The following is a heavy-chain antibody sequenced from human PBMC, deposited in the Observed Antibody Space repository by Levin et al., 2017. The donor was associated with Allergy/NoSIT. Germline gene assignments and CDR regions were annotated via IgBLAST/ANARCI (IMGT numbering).Heavy chain of an antibody. Sequence: GESLKISCAASGFIFSTYGMHWVRQAPGKGLEWVAAVWYDGNNKYYAESVKGRFTISRDNSRNSLSLQMNSLRAEDTAVYYCARPIMTRHWHFDLWGRGTLLFVPS. V-gene: IGHV3-33*01. CDR1: GFIFSTYG. D-gene: IGHD3-16*01. CDR2: VWYDGNNK. CDR3: ARPIMTRHWHFDL. J-gene: IGHJ2*01.